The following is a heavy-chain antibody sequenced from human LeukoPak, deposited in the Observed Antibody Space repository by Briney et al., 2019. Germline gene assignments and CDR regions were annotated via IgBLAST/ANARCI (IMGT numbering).Heavy chain of an antibody. CDR1: GASISTYY. D-gene: IGHD3-3*01. CDR3: ARLLGGNPYYMDV. Sequence: SETLSLTCTVSGASISTYYWSWIRQSPGKGMEWDASIYYDGSTYYSPSLKSRATISVDTSKNHLTLKLTSVTAADTAIYFCARLLGGNPYYMDVWGKGTTVTVSS. CDR2: IYYDGST. V-gene: IGHV4-59*01. J-gene: IGHJ6*03.